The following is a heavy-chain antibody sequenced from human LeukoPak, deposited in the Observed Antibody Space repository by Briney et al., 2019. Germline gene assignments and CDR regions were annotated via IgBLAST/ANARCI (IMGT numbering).Heavy chain of an antibody. CDR1: GFTFSRYE. V-gene: IGHV3-33*08. CDR3: ARAVGPYDY. J-gene: IGHJ4*02. D-gene: IGHD3-10*01. CDR2: IWYDGSIK. Sequence: AGGSLRLSCAASGFTFSRYEMNWVRQAPGKGLEWVAVIWYDGSIKYYADSVKGRFTISRDNSKNTLFLQMNSLGAEDTAVYYCARAVGPYDYWGQGTLVTVSS.